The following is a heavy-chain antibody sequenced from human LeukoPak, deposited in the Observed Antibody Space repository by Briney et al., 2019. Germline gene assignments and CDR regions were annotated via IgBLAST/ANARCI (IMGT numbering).Heavy chain of an antibody. Sequence: ASVKVSCKASGYTFTIYAMHWVRQAPGQRLEWMGWINAGNGNTKYSQKFQGRVTITRDTSASTAYMELSSLRSEDTAVYYCARELYDILTAVYYYYGMDVWGQGTTVTVSS. J-gene: IGHJ6*02. CDR1: GYTFTIYA. CDR3: ARELYDILTAVYYYYGMDV. CDR2: INAGNGNT. V-gene: IGHV1-3*01. D-gene: IGHD3-9*01.